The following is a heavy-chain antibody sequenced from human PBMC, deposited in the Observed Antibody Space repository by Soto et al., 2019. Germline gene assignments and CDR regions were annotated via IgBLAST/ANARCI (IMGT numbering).Heavy chain of an antibody. CDR2: IWYDGSKK. CDR1: GFTFTSYG. J-gene: IGHJ4*02. CDR3: AKARRFLGWLDQ. Sequence: QVQVVESGGGVVQPGRSLRLSCEASGFTFTSYGMHWVRQAPGKGLEWVAVIWYDGSKKYYADAVKARFSISRDKYKRTVFLQMNNPRAEDTPVYYCAKARRFLGWLDQRGQGTLVTVSS. V-gene: IGHV3-33*03. D-gene: IGHD3-3*01.